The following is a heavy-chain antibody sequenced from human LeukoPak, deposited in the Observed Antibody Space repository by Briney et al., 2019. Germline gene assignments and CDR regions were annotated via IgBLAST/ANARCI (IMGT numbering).Heavy chain of an antibody. D-gene: IGHD1/OR15-1a*01. CDR3: ARDGTTLPRGAYFDY. CDR1: GGSISSTTCY. CDR2: INHSGST. J-gene: IGHJ4*02. Sequence: SETLSLTCTVSGGSISSTTCYWGWIRQPPGKGLEWIGEINHSGSTNYNPSLKSRVTISVDTSKNQFSLKLSSVTAADTAVYYCARDGTTLPRGAYFDYWGQGTLVTVSS. V-gene: IGHV4-39*07.